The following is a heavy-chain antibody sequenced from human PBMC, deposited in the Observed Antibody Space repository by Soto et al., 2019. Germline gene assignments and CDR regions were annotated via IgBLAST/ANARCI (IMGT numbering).Heavy chain of an antibody. D-gene: IGHD3-3*01. J-gene: IGHJ6*02. V-gene: IGHV3-23*01. CDR3: AKGGGSGYSFGYYGMDV. Sequence: GGSLRLSCAASGFTFSSSAMSWVRQAPGKGLEWVSAISGSGGSTYYADSVKGRFTISRDNSKNTLYLQMNSLRAEDTAVYYCAKGGGSGYSFGYYGMDVWGQGTTVTVSS. CDR1: GFTFSSSA. CDR2: ISGSGGST.